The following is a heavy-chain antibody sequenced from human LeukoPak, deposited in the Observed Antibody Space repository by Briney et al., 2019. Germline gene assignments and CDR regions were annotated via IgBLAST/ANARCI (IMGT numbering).Heavy chain of an antibody. D-gene: IGHD3-22*01. CDR2: IIPIFGTA. CDR1: GGTFSSYA. J-gene: IGHJ6*03. V-gene: IGHV1-69*05. CDR3: ARDYYDSSGFDDYFYYMDV. Sequence: ASVEVSCKASGGTFSSYAISWVRQAPGQGLEWMGGIIPIFGTANYAQKFQGRVTITTDESTSTAYMELSSLRSEDTAVYYCARDYYDSSGFDDYFYYMDVWGKGTTVTVSS.